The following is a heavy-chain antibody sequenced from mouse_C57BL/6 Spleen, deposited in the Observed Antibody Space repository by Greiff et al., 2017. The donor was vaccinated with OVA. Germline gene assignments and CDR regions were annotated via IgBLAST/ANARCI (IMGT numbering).Heavy chain of an antibody. CDR1: GYTFTSYW. J-gene: IGHJ2*01. CDR2: IYPGNSDT. CDR3: TKPYYGSSGDYFDY. Sequence: VQLQQSGTVLARPGASVKMSCKTSGYTFTSYWMHWVKQRPGQGLEWIGAIYPGNSDTSYNQKFKGKAKLTAVTSASTAYMELSSLTNEDSAVYYCTKPYYGSSGDYFDYWGQGTTLTVSS. V-gene: IGHV1-5*01. D-gene: IGHD1-1*01.